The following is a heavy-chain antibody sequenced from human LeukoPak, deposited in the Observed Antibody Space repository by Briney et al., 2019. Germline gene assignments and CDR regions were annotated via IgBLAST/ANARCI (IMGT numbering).Heavy chain of an antibody. CDR2: IYYSGGT. CDR1: GGSISSGGYS. Sequence: PSETLSLTCTVSGGSISSGGYSWSWIRQHPGKGLEWIGYIYYSGGTYYNPSLKSRVTISVDTSKNQFSLKLSSVTAADTAVYYCARARDRLRHSGSPMGGYFDYWGQGTLVTVSS. D-gene: IGHD1-26*01. V-gene: IGHV4-31*03. J-gene: IGHJ4*02. CDR3: ARARDRLRHSGSPMGGYFDY.